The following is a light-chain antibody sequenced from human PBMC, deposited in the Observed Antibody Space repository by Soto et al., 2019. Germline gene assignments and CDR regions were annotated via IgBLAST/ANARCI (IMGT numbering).Light chain of an antibody. V-gene: IGKV3-20*01. CDR3: QQYGNSPST. CDR2: GAS. J-gene: IGKJ4*01. Sequence: EIVLTQSPGSLSLSPGERATLSYRASQSISSSSLAWYQQKPGQAPRLLIYGASTRATGIPDRFSGSGSATDFTLTISRLEPEDFAVYYCQQYGNSPSTFGGGTKVEIK. CDR1: QSISSSS.